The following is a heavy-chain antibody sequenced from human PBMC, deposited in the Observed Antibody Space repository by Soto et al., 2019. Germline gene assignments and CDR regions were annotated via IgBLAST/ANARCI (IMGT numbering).Heavy chain of an antibody. CDR3: ARDQTEFNYYYGMDV. V-gene: IGHV4-4*07. CDR1: GGSISSYY. Sequence: SETLSLTCTVSGGSISSYYWSWIRQPAGKGLEWIGRIYTSGSTNYNPALKSRVTMSVDTSKNQFSLKLSSVTAADKAVYYCARDQTEFNYYYGMDVWGQGTTVTVSS. J-gene: IGHJ6*02. CDR2: IYTSGST.